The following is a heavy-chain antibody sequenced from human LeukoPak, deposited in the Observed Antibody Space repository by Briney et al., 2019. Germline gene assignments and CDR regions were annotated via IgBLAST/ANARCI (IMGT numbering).Heavy chain of an antibody. CDR1: GGSISSGSYD. CDR2: INHSGST. J-gene: IGHJ4*02. V-gene: IGHV4-61*10. CDR3: ARGKEVITMLRGLKPGYYFDY. D-gene: IGHD3-10*01. Sequence: SETLSLTCTVSGGSISSGSYDWYWIRQPAGKGLEWIGEINHSGSTNYNPSLKSRVTISVDTSKNQFSLKLSSVTAADTAVYYCARGKEVITMLRGLKPGYYFDYWGQGTLVTVSS.